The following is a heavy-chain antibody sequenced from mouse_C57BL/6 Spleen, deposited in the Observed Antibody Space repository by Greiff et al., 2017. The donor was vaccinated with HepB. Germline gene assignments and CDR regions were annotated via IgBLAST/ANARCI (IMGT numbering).Heavy chain of an antibody. Sequence: QVQLQQSGPELVKPGASVKISCKASGYAFSSSWMNWVKQRPGKGLEWIGRIYPGDGDTNYNGKFKGKATLTADKSSSTAYMQLSSLTSEDSAVYFCASIDYYGSSPNWYFDVWGTGTTVTVSS. CDR2: IYPGDGDT. CDR3: ASIDYYGSSPNWYFDV. V-gene: IGHV1-82*01. CDR1: GYAFSSSW. J-gene: IGHJ1*03. D-gene: IGHD1-1*01.